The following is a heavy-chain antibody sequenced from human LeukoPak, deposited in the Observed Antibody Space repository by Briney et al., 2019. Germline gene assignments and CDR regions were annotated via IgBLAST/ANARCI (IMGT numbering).Heavy chain of an antibody. J-gene: IGHJ6*02. CDR3: ARDRKQLVVSYGMDV. V-gene: IGHV1-69*13. D-gene: IGHD6-6*01. CDR1: GGTFSSYA. CDR2: IIPIFGTA. Sequence: SVKVSCKASGGTFSSYAISWVRQAPGQGLEWMGGIIPIFGTANYAQKFQGRVTITADESTSTAYMELSSLRSEDTAVYYCARDRKQLVVSYGMDVWGRGTTVTVSS.